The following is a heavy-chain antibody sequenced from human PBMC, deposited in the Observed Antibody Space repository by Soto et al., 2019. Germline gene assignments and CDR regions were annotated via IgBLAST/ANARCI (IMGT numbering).Heavy chain of an antibody. V-gene: IGHV3-7*04. J-gene: IGHJ4*02. CDR2: IKEDGSEK. CDR1: GFTFSNYW. CDR3: VRARVDY. Sequence: WGSLRLSCTTSGFTFSNYWITWGRQSPVKGLEWVATIKEDGSEKYYGDSLRGRFTISRDNAENSLYLQMNSLRAEDTAVYYCVRARVDYWGQGSLVTVSS.